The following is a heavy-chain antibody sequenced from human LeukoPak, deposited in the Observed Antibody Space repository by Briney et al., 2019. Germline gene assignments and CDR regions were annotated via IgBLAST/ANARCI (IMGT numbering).Heavy chain of an antibody. Sequence: GGSLRLSCAASGFTVSSNYMRWVRQAPGKGLEWVSVIYSGGSTYYADSVKGRFTISRDNAKNTLYLQMNSLRAEDTAVYYCARSPPPGSLCFGEVLCGMDVWGQATTVTVSS. CDR1: GFTVSSNY. D-gene: IGHD3-10*01. V-gene: IGHV3-53*01. CDR2: IYSGGST. CDR3: ARSPPPGSLCFGEVLCGMDV. J-gene: IGHJ6*02.